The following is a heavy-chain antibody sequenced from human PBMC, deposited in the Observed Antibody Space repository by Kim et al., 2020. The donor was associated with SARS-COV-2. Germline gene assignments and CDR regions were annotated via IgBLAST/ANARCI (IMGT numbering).Heavy chain of an antibody. CDR2: INHSGST. CDR3: ARGHYDFWSGYIRSFDY. J-gene: IGHJ4*02. D-gene: IGHD3-3*01. V-gene: IGHV4-34*01. Sequence: WCSQPPGKGLEWIGEINHSGSTNYNPSLKSRVTISVDTSKNQFSLKLSSVTAADTAVYYCARGHYDFWSGYIRSFDYWGQGTLVTVSS.